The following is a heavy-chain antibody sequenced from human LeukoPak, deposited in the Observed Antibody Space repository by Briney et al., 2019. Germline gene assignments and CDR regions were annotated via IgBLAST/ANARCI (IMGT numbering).Heavy chain of an antibody. CDR1: GGSISSYY. CDR2: IYTSGST. Sequence: SETLSLTCTVSGGSISSYYWSWIRQPAGKGLEWLGRIYTSGSTNYNPSLKSRVTMSVDTSKNQFSLKLSSVTAADTAVFYCARTWRPAPFDYWGQGTLVTVSS. CDR3: ARTWRPAPFDY. J-gene: IGHJ4*02. D-gene: IGHD2-2*01. V-gene: IGHV4-4*07.